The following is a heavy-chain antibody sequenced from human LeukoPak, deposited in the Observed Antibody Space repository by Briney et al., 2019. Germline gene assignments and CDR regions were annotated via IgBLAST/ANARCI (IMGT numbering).Heavy chain of an antibody. CDR3: AKDGTYYYGSGNFDY. Sequence: PGGSLRLSCAASGFTFSSYAMSWVRQAPGKGLEWVSAISGSGGSTYYADSVKGRFTISRDTSKNTLYLQMNSLRAEDTAVYYCAKDGTYYYGSGNFDYWGQGTLVTVSS. CDR1: GFTFSSYA. CDR2: ISGSGGST. V-gene: IGHV3-23*01. D-gene: IGHD3-10*01. J-gene: IGHJ4*02.